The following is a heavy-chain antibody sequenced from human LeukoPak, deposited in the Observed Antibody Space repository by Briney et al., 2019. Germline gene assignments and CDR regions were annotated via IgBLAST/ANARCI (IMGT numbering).Heavy chain of an antibody. CDR3: ARDPYSGAYSEGYYYYYMDV. V-gene: IGHV3-21*01. D-gene: IGHD1-26*01. Sequence: GGSLRLSCAAPGITFSNYNMNWVRQAPGKGLEWISSITSSSSYTFYADSVKGRFTIFRDNAKNSLYLQMNSLRVEDTAIYYCARDPYSGAYSEGYYYYYMDVWGKGTTVTVSS. CDR1: GITFSNYN. CDR2: ITSSSSYT. J-gene: IGHJ6*03.